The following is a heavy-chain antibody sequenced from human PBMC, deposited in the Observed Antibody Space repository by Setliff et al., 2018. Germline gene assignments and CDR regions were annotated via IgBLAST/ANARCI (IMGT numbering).Heavy chain of an antibody. D-gene: IGHD2-2*01. Sequence: RASVKVSCKASGYTFTGYYMHWVRQAPGQGLEWMRWINPNSGGTNYAQKFQGRVTMTRDTSISTAYMELSGLRSDDTAVYYCAREIRVVVPAAPRYYGMDVWGQGTTVTVSS. J-gene: IGHJ6*02. V-gene: IGHV1-2*02. CDR1: GYTFTGYY. CDR2: INPNSGGT. CDR3: AREIRVVVPAAPRYYGMDV.